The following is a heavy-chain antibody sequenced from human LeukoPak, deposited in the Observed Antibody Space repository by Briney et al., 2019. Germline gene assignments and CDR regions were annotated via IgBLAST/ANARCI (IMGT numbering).Heavy chain of an antibody. D-gene: IGHD2-2*01. V-gene: IGHV3-23*01. Sequence: GGSLRLSCAASGSTFSNYATTWVRQAPGKGLEWVSAISGSADGTYYADSVKGRFTISRDNSKNTLYLQMNSLRAEDTAVYYCAKSLRYCTSTSCWYYFDSWGQGTLVTVSS. CDR3: AKSLRYCTSTSCWYYFDS. CDR2: ISGSADGT. CDR1: GSTFSNYA. J-gene: IGHJ4*02.